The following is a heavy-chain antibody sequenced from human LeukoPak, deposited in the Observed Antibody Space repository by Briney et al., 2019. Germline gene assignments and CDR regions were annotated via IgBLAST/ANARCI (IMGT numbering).Heavy chain of an antibody. CDR1: GYTFTSYG. V-gene: IGHV1-18*01. J-gene: IGHJ3*02. Sequence: ASVKVSCKASGYTFTSYGISWVRQAPGQGLEWMGWISAYNGNTNYAQKLQGRVTMTTDTSTSTAYMELRSLRSDDTAVYYCARSSYCSSTSCYSSGRNAFDIWGQGTMVTVSS. CDR2: ISAYNGNT. CDR3: ARSSYCSSTSCYSSGRNAFDI. D-gene: IGHD2-2*01.